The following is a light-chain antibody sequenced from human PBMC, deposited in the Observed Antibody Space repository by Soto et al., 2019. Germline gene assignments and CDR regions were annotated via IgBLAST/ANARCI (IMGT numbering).Light chain of an antibody. J-gene: IGLJ1*01. CDR2: EVS. CDR1: SSDIGGYNS. CDR3: TSYTSTIPYV. V-gene: IGLV2-14*01. Sequence: QSALTQPPSASGSPGQSVTISCTGTSSDIGGYNSVSWYQHHSGKAPKLMIYEVSDRPSGVSPRFSGSKSGNTASLTISGLQVEDEADYFCTSYTSTIPYVFGSGTKLTVL.